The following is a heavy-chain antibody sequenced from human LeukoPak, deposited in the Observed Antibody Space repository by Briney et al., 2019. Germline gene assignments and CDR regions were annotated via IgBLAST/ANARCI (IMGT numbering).Heavy chain of an antibody. CDR3: ARDARVVLDY. Sequence: GVSLRLFCTASGFIFSSYWMSCVRRARGKGLEWVANMTLDGSEKYYVNSVKGRFAISRDSAKNSLFLQMNSLRAEDTAVYYCARDARVVLDYWGLGTLVTVSS. CDR2: MTLDGSEK. V-gene: IGHV3-7*01. J-gene: IGHJ4*02. CDR1: GFIFSSYW. D-gene: IGHD3-3*02.